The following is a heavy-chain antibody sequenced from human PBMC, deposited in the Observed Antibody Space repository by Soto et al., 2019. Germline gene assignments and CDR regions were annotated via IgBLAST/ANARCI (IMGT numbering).Heavy chain of an antibody. J-gene: IGHJ4*02. CDR3: ARGVRYDYVWGSYRLGCYFAS. Sequence: QVQLQESGPGLVKPSQTLSLTCTVSGGSISSGGYYWSWIRQHPGKGLEWIGYIYYIGGTYYNPSLKSRVTMTGDTSKNQFSLKLSSVTAADTAVYYCARGVRYDYVWGSYRLGCYFASWGQGTLVPVSS. CDR2: IYYIGGT. V-gene: IGHV4-31*03. CDR1: GGSISSGGYY. D-gene: IGHD3-16*02.